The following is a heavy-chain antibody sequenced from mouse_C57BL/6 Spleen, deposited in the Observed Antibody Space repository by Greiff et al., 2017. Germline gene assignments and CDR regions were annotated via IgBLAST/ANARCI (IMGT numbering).Heavy chain of an antibody. CDR2: IDPNSGGT. J-gene: IGHJ1*03. CDR3: ARSGIYYGNYGYFDV. D-gene: IGHD2-1*01. Sequence: VKLMESGAELVKPGASVKLSCKASGYTFTSYWMHWVKQRPGRGLEWIGRIDPNSGGTKYNEKFKSKATLTVDKPSSTAYMQLSSLTSEDSAVYYCARSGIYYGNYGYFDVWGTGTTVTVSS. CDR1: GYTFTSYW. V-gene: IGHV1-72*01.